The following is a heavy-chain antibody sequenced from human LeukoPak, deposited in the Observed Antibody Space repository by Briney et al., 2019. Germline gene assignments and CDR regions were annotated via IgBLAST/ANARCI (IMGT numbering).Heavy chain of an antibody. CDR1: GFTLSAYR. J-gene: IGHJ4*02. D-gene: IGHD3-22*01. CDR2: VNTDGSNT. V-gene: IGHV3-74*01. Sequence: GGSLRLSCAASGFTLSAYRMFWVRQAPGKGLVWVSGVNTDGSNTNYADSVRGRFTISRDNAKNTLYLQMNSLRAEDTAVYYCASGSTHYDSSGYYQSPFDYWGQGTLVTVSS. CDR3: ASGSTHYDSSGYYQSPFDY.